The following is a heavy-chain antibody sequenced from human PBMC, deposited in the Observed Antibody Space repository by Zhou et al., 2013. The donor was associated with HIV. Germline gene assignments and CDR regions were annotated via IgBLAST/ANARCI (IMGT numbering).Heavy chain of an antibody. CDR2: MAPNSDVT. V-gene: IGHV1-2*02. D-gene: IGHD6-6*01. Sequence: QVQLVQSGAEVKKPGASVKVSCKASGYTFTAYYIHWVRQAPGQGLEWMGWMAPNSDVTNFAPKLQGRVTMTRDTSISTAYMELSSLRSEDTAVYYCARGLVFYRRVYGMDVWGQGTTVTVSS. J-gene: IGHJ6*02. CDR1: GYTFTAYY. CDR3: ARGLVFYRRVYGMDV.